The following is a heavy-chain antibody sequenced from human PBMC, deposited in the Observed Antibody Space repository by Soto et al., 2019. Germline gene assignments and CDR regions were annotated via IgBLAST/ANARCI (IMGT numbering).Heavy chain of an antibody. D-gene: IGHD2-2*01. CDR2: ISAYNGNT. CDR3: ARRKRGAYCSSTGFFYGMDV. Sequence: QVQLVQSGAEVKKPGASVKVSCKASGYTFTSYGISWVRQAPGQGLEWMGWISAYNGNTNYAQKLQGRVTMTTDTSTSTAYMELRSLRSDDSAVYSCARRKRGAYCSSTGFFYGMDVWGQGTTVTVSS. V-gene: IGHV1-18*01. J-gene: IGHJ6*02. CDR1: GYTFTSYG.